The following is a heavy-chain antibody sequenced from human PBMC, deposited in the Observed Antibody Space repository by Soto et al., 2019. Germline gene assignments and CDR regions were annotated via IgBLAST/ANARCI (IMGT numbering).Heavy chain of an antibody. CDR1: GFTFGDYA. CDR3: TRVPISQGLFDY. CDR2: IRSKAQGGTE. Sequence: PGGSLRLSCTASGFTFGDYAMSWVRQAPGKGLEWVGFIRSKAQGGTEQYAASVKGRFIILRDDSKSTAYLQMNSLKTEDAAVYYCTRVPISQGLFDYWGQGTLVTVSS. J-gene: IGHJ4*02. D-gene: IGHD2-21*01. V-gene: IGHV3-49*04.